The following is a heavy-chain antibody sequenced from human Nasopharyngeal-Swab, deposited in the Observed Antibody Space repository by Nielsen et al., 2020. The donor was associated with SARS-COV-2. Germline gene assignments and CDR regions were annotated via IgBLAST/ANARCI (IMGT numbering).Heavy chain of an antibody. CDR1: GGSISSYY. Sequence: GSLRLSCTVSGGSISSYYWSWIRQPPGKGLEWIGYIYYSGSTNYNPSLKSRVTISVDTSKNPFSLKLSSVTAADTAVYYCARGTYGMDVWGQGTTVTVSS. CDR2: IYYSGST. V-gene: IGHV4-59*01. J-gene: IGHJ6*02. CDR3: ARGTYGMDV.